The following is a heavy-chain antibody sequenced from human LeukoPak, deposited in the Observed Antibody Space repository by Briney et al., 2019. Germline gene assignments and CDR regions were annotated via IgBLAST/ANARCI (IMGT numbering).Heavy chain of an antibody. CDR1: GGSFSGYY. D-gene: IGHD6-13*01. CDR2: INHSGST. Sequence: SETLSLTCAVYGGSFSGYYWSWIRQPPGKGLEWIGEINHSGSTNYNPSLKSRVTISVDTSKNQFSLKLSSVTAADTAVYYCARVRDSSSWYWIGGELYYYYMDVWGKGTTVTISS. CDR3: ARVRDSSSWYWIGGELYYYYMDV. J-gene: IGHJ6*03. V-gene: IGHV4-34*01.